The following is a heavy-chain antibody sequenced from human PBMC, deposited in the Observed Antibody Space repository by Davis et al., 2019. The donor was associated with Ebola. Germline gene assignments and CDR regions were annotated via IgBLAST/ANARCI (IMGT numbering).Heavy chain of an antibody. Sequence: GGSLRLSCAASAFTFSDYYMSWIRQAPGKGLEWVSYISSSGSTIYYADSVKGRFTISRDNAKNSLYLQMNSLRAEDTAVYYCARALRYSSSYYYSYYYGMDVWGQGTTVTVSS. CDR3: ARALRYSSSYYYSYYYGMDV. D-gene: IGHD6-13*01. CDR1: AFTFSDYY. J-gene: IGHJ6*02. V-gene: IGHV3-11*01. CDR2: ISSSGSTI.